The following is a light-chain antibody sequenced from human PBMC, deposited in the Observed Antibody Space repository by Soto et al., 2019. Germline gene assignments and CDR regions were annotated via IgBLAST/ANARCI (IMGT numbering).Light chain of an antibody. CDR2: GAS. V-gene: IGKV3D-15*01. CDR3: QQYNNWPLT. J-gene: IGKJ4*01. Sequence: EIVMTQSPATLSASPGERATLSCSASQIVSANLAWYQQKPGQAPRLLIYGASTRATGIPARFSGTGSGTEFTLTISSLQSEDFAVYYCQQYNNWPLTFGGGTKVEIK. CDR1: QIVSAN.